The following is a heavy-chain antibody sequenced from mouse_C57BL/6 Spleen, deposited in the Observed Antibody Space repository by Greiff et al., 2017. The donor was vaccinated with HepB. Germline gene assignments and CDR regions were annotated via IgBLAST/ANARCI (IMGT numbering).Heavy chain of an antibody. CDR1: GFTFSSYA. CDR3: TREGDDGYYDAWFAY. CDR2: ISSGGDYI. D-gene: IGHD2-3*01. Sequence: EVKLVESGEGLVKPGGSLKLSCAASGFTFSSYAMSWVRQTPEKRLEWVAYISSGGDYIYYADTVKGRFTISRDNARNTLYLQMSSLKSEDTAMYYCTREGDDGYYDAWFAYWGQGTLVTVSA. V-gene: IGHV5-9-1*02. J-gene: IGHJ3*01.